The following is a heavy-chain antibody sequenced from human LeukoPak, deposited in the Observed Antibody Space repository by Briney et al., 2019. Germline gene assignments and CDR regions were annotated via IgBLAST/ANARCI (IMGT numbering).Heavy chain of an antibody. CDR1: GYRFTTFS. V-gene: IGHV5-10-1*01. CDR2: IDPSDSYT. J-gene: IGHJ6*04. CDR3: ARHVGGFFYYYGMDV. Sequence: GESLKFPGQGSGYRFTTFSSSWVRQMPGKGLEWMGRIDPSDSYTNYSPSFQGHVTISADKSISTAYLQWSSLKASDTAMYYCARHVGGFFYYYGMDVWGKGTTVTVSS. D-gene: IGHD3-10*01.